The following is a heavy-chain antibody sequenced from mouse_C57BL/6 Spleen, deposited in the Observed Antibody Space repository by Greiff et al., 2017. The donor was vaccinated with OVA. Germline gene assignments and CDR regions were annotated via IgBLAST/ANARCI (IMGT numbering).Heavy chain of an antibody. CDR3: ARLPGGYFDV. Sequence: EVKLVESGGDLVKPGGSLKLSCAASGFTFSSYGMSWVRQTPDKRLEWVATISSGGSYTYYPDSVKGRFTISRDNAKNTLYLQMSSLKSEDTAMYYCARLPGGYFDVWGTGTTVTVSS. CDR1: GFTFSSYG. J-gene: IGHJ1*03. CDR2: ISSGGSYT. V-gene: IGHV5-6*01.